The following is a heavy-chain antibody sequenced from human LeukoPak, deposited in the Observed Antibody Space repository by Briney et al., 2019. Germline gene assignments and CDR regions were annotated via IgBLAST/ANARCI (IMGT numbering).Heavy chain of an antibody. CDR3: ACTCRGYYDSIDY. CDR2: IWYDGSNK. J-gene: IGHJ4*02. D-gene: IGHD3-22*01. CDR1: GFTFSSNG. V-gene: IGHV3-33*01. Sequence: GGSLRLSCAASGFTFSSNGMHWVRQAPGKGLEWVALIWYDGSNKFYADSVKGRFTISRDNSKNTLYLQMNSLRAEDTAVYYCACTCRGYYDSIDYWGQGTLVTVSS.